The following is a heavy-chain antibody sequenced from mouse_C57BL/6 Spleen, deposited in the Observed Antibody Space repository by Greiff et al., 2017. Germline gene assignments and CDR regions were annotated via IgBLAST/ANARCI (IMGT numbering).Heavy chain of an antibody. CDR2: INPNNGGT. V-gene: IGHV1-18*01. D-gene: IGHD1-1*01. Sequence: VQLQQSGPELVKPGASVKIPCKASGYTFTDYNMDWVKQSHGKSLEWIGDINPNNGGTIYNQKFKGKATLTVDKSSSTAYMELRSLTSEDTAVYYCARRYYGSSLFDVWGTGTTVTVSS. J-gene: IGHJ1*03. CDR1: GYTFTDYN. CDR3: ARRYYGSSLFDV.